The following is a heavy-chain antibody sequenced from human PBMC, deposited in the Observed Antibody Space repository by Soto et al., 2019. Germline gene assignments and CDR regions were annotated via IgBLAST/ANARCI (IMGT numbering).Heavy chain of an antibody. D-gene: IGHD6-6*01. CDR3: AKVPRSDFDY. V-gene: IGHV3-30*18. CDR2: ISYDGSNK. CDR1: GFTFSSYG. Sequence: VQLVESGGGVVQPGRSLRLSCAASGFTFSSYGMHWVRQAPGKGLEWVAVISYDGSNKYYADFVKGRFTISRDNSKNTLYLQMNSLRAEDTAVYYCAKVPRSDFDYWGQGTLVTVSS. J-gene: IGHJ4*02.